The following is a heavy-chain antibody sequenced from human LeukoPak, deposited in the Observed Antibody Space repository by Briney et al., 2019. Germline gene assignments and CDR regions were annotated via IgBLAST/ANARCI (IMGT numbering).Heavy chain of an antibody. CDR3: ARDYDSSGLTHFDL. CDR2: IYYTGTT. V-gene: IGHV4-59*01. CDR1: GASISDYY. D-gene: IGHD3-22*01. Sequence: SETLSLTCTVSGASISDYYWSWIRQPPGKGLEWIGYIYYTGTTKYNPSLTSRVTISVDTSKRQFSLKLRSVTAADTAVYYCARDYDSSGLTHFDLWGRGTLVTVSS. J-gene: IGHJ2*01.